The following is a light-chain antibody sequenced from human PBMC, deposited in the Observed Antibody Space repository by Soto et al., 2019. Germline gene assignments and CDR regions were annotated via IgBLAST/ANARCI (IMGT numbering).Light chain of an antibody. CDR3: QQSYSTLFS. CDR2: AAS. Sequence: DIPLTQSPSSLSASVGDRVTITCRASQTIIRYLNWYQQKPGRAPNLLIYAASTLQSGVPSRFSGSGSGTEFTLTISSLQPEDFATYYCQQSYSTLFSFGPGTTVEIK. J-gene: IGKJ3*01. V-gene: IGKV1-39*01. CDR1: QTIIRY.